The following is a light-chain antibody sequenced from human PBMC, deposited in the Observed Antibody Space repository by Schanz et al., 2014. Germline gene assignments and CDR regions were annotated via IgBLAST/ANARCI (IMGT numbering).Light chain of an antibody. CDR1: QSVSSNY. J-gene: IGKJ1*01. CDR2: GAS. CDR3: HQYNSYPWT. Sequence: EIVLTQSPGTLSLSPGERATLSCRASQSVSSNYLAWYQQKPGQAPRLLIYGASSRATGIPDRFSGNGSRTDFTLTISRLEPEDFATYYCHQYNSYPWTFGQGTKVEIK. V-gene: IGKV3-20*01.